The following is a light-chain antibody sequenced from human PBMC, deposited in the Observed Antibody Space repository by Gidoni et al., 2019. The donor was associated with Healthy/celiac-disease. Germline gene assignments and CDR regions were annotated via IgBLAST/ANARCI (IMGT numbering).Light chain of an antibody. V-gene: IGLV6-57*01. J-gene: IGLJ2*01. CDR1: SGSIDSNY. CDR3: QSYDSSNVV. CDR2: EDN. Sequence: NFMLTQPHSVSESQGKTGTISCTRSSGSIDSNYVQWYQQRPGSSPTTVIYEDNQRPSGVPDRVSGSIDSSSNSASLTISGLKTEDEADYYCQSYDSSNVVFGGGTKLTVL.